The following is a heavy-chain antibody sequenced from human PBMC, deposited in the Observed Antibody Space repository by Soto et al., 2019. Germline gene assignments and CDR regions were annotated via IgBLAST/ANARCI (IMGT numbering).Heavy chain of an antibody. V-gene: IGHV4-59*01. J-gene: IGHJ4*02. CDR2: IYYSGST. CDR1: GGSISSYY. Sequence: SETLSLTCPVSGGSISSYYWSWIRQPPGKGLEWIGYIYYSGSTNYNPSLKSRVTISVDTSKNQFSLKLSSVTAADTAVYYCARDNAGSGYDYWGQGTLVTVSS. CDR3: ARDNAGSGYDY. D-gene: IGHD6-19*01.